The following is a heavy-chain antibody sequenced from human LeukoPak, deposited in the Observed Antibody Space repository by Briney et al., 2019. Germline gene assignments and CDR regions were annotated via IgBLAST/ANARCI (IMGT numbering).Heavy chain of an antibody. CDR1: GYTFTTYY. CDR3: ARETSGYDFGRDYDTPFVY. D-gene: IGHD5-12*01. CDR2: INPSGGST. V-gene: IGHV1-46*01. Sequence: ASVKVSCKASGYTFTTYYIHWVRQAPGQGLEWMGIINPSGGSTSYTQKCQGRVTMTRDTSTTTVYMELSSLRSEDTAVYYCARETSGYDFGRDYDTPFVYWGQGTLVTVSS. J-gene: IGHJ4*02.